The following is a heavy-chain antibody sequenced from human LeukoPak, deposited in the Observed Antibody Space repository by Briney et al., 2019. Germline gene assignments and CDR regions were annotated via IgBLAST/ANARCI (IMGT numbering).Heavy chain of an antibody. CDR1: GGSISSSSYY. V-gene: IGHV4-39*01. CDR2: IYYSGST. Sequence: MPSETLSLTCTVSGGSISSSSYYWGWIRQPPGKGLEWIGGIYYSGSTYYNPSLKSRVTISVDTSKNQFSLKLSSVTAADTAVYYCARQLGYYDFWSGYYTGNYFDYWGQGTLVTVSS. CDR3: ARQLGYYDFWSGYYTGNYFDY. D-gene: IGHD3-3*01. J-gene: IGHJ4*02.